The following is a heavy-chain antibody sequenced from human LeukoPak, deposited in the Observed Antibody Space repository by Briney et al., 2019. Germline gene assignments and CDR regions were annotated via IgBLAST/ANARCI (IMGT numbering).Heavy chain of an antibody. D-gene: IGHD3-22*01. V-gene: IGHV3-23*01. CDR3: AKGISSESYYYDSSGYLGDV. CDR1: GFTFSSYG. Sequence: PGGSLRLSCAASGFTFSSYGVSWVRQAPGKGLEWVSAISGSGGSTYYADSVKGRFTISRDNSKNTLYLQMNSLRAEDTAVYYCAKGISSESYYYDSSGYLGDVWGQGTTVTVSS. J-gene: IGHJ6*02. CDR2: ISGSGGST.